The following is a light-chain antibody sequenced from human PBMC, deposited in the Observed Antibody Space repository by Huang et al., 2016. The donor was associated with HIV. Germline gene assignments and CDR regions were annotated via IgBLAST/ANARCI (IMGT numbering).Light chain of an antibody. Sequence: VLTQSPFTLSMSPGQRATLSCKTSQSVETNSAWYQQRPGQGPRLLIYGVSNRVPGVPTSFIGAGFGTDFTLTIDSLAPEDVALYFCQQRRSCPLTFGGGTRVE. CDR3: QQRRSCPLT. V-gene: IGKV3-11*01. CDR2: GVS. J-gene: IGKJ4*01. CDR1: QSVETN.